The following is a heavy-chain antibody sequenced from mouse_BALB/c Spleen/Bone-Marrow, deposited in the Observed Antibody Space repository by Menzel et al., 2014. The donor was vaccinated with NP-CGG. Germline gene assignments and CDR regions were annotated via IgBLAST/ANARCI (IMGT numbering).Heavy chain of an antibody. V-gene: IGHV1-54*01. Sequence: VQLAESGAELVRPGTSVKVFCKSSGYAFTNYWIEWIKQWAGQGLEWIGVINPGSGGINYNEKFKGKATMTADKSSCTAYMQLSSLTSADSAVYFCARHYYGAMDYWGQGTSVTASS. D-gene: IGHD1-2*01. CDR2: INPGSGGI. J-gene: IGHJ4*01. CDR3: ARHYYGAMDY. CDR1: GYAFTNYW.